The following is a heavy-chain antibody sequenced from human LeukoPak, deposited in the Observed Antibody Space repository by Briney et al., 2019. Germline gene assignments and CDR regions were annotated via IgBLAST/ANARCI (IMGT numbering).Heavy chain of an antibody. V-gene: IGHV3-21*01. Sequence: GSLKLSFSASGFPFNTHNMNWVRPAPGKGLEWVSSITSPVGRMYYADSLKGRITISRDNARSTLYLQMNSLRAEDTAVYYCATDGRSSGWYGFDYWGQGILVTVSS. CDR3: ATDGRSSGWYGFDY. J-gene: IGHJ4*02. CDR1: GFPFNTHN. D-gene: IGHD6-19*01. CDR2: ITSPVGRM.